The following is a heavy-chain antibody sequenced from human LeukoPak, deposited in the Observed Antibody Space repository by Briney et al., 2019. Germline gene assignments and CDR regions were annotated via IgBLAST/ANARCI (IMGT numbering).Heavy chain of an antibody. D-gene: IGHD3-22*01. CDR1: GGSISSYY. J-gene: IGHJ4*02. V-gene: IGHV4-59*12. CDR3: ARRWLFPKTLDY. CDR2: IYYSGST. Sequence: SETLSLTCTVSGGSISSYYWSWIRQPPGKGLEWIGYIYYSGSTNYNPSLKSRVTISVDTSKNQFSLKLSSVTAADTAVYYCARRWLFPKTLDYWGQGTLVTVSS.